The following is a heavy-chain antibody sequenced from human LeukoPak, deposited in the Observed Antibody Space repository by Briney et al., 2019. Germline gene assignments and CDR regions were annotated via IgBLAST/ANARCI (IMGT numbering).Heavy chain of an antibody. J-gene: IGHJ3*02. CDR2: VHYSGST. CDR3: ASXYSAYPEHVFDI. V-gene: IGHV4-59*01. Sequence: SETLSLTCTVSGGSIRTYYWSWMRQPPGKGLEWIGFVHYSGSTSYNPSLRSRVTISLDTSRSQFSLKLSSVTAADTAVYYCASXYSAYPEHVFDIWGQGTMVTVSS. D-gene: IGHD5-12*01. CDR1: GGSIRTYY.